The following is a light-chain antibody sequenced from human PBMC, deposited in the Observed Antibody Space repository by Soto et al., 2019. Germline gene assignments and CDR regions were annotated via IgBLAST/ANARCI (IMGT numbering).Light chain of an antibody. CDR3: QRYDSLPPT. CDR2: DAS. V-gene: IGKV1-33*01. CDR1: HDIKKY. Sequence: DIQMTQSPSSLSASVGYRVTITCQASHDIKKYLNWYQEKPGKAPKLLIYDASNLQTGVPSRFSGSGSGTHFTFTISSLQPEDIATYYCQRYDSLPPTFGQGTRLDIK. J-gene: IGKJ5*01.